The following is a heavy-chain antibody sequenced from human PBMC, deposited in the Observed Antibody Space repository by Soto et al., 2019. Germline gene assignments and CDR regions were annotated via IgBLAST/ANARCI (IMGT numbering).Heavy chain of an antibody. V-gene: IGHV3-66*01. CDR2: IYSGGST. Sequence: EVQLVESGGGLVQPGGSLRLSCAASGFTVSSNYMSWVRQAPGKGLEWVSVIYSGGSTYYADSVKGRFTISRDNSKNTLYLQMNSLRAEDTAVYYCARDNSNSYYYYYGMDVWGQGTTVTVSS. CDR1: GFTVSSNY. CDR3: ARDNSNSYYYYYGMDV. D-gene: IGHD4-4*01. J-gene: IGHJ6*02.